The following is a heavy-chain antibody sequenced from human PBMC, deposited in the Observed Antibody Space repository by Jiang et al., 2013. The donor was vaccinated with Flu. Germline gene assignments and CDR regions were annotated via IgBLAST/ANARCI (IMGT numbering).Heavy chain of an antibody. CDR2: ILHDGSNY. D-gene: IGHD3-3*01. Sequence: RLSCVASGFSFSSHGMHWVRQAPGKGLEWVAFILHDGSNYYYSDSVKGRFTISRDNSKNTLFLQMNSLRAEDTAVYYCARGGYNFWSGYYSRRAGGGMDVWGQGTTVTVSS. CDR3: ARGGYNFWSGYYSRRAGGGMDV. J-gene: IGHJ6*02. V-gene: IGHV3-33*01. CDR1: GFSFSSHG.